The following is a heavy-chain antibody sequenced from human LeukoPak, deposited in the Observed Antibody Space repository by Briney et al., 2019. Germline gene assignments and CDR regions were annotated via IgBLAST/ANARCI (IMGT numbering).Heavy chain of an antibody. V-gene: IGHV3-7*05. D-gene: IGHD3-10*01. J-gene: IGHJ4*02. Sequence: GGSLRLSCAASGFTFSTYYMTWVRQAPGKGGEWVAYIKPDGNEKYYVDSVKGRFTISRDNAKNSLYLQMSSLRTDDTAVYYCARGTYYYLYWGQGTLVTVSS. CDR2: IKPDGNEK. CDR3: ARGTYYYLY. CDR1: GFTFSTYY.